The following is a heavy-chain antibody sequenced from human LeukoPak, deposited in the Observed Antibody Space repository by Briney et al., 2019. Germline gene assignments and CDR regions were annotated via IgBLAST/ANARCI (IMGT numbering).Heavy chain of an antibody. CDR3: AKVLRGSWYYFDY. D-gene: IGHD6-13*01. Sequence: GGSLRLSCAASGFTVSSYAMRGVRQAPGKGLEWVSAISGSGGSTYYADSVKGRFTISRDNSKNTLYLQMNSLRAEDTAVYYCAKVLRGSWYYFDYWGQGTLVTVSS. CDR2: ISGSGGST. V-gene: IGHV3-23*01. CDR1: GFTVSSYA. J-gene: IGHJ4*02.